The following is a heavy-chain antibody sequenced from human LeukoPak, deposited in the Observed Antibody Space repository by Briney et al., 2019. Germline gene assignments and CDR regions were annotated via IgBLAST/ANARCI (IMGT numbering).Heavy chain of an antibody. V-gene: IGHV1-8*01. D-gene: IGHD3-10*01. CDR1: GYTFTSYD. CDR2: MNPNSGNT. J-gene: IGHJ5*02. Sequence: ASVKVSCKASGYTFTSYDINWVRQATGQGLEWMGWMNPNSGNTGYAQKFQGRVTMTRNTSISTAYMELSSLRSEDTAVYYCARDLVLWFGELYSGRANWFDPWGQGTLVTVSS. CDR3: ARDLVLWFGELYSGRANWFDP.